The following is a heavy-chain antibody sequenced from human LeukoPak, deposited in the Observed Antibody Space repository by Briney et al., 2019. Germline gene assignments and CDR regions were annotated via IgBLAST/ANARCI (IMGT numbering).Heavy chain of an antibody. J-gene: IGHJ6*02. CDR2: IRSPVYGGTT. V-gene: IGHV3-49*04. CDR1: GFTFRDHA. D-gene: IGHD2-2*01. Sequence: GGSLRLSCTASGFTFRDHAMSWVRQAPGKGLVWVGLIRSPVYGGTTDYAASVEGRFTISRDDSKSIAYLQMNSLESEDTAVYYCTRLRVVPPGGMDVWGQGTTVTVSS. CDR3: TRLRVVPPGGMDV.